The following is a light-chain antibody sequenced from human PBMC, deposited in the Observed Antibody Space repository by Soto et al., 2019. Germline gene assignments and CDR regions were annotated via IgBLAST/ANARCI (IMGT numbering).Light chain of an antibody. V-gene: IGLV1-44*01. CDR3: ATWDVNLNGRV. J-gene: IGLJ3*02. CDR2: NDN. CDR1: SSNIADNT. Sequence: QSVLTQPPSASGTPGQRVTISCSGSSSNIADNTLNWYQQLPGTAPKLLIYNDNDRPSGVPDRFSGSKSGTSASLAISGLQSEDEADYYCATWDVNLNGRVFGGGTKLTVL.